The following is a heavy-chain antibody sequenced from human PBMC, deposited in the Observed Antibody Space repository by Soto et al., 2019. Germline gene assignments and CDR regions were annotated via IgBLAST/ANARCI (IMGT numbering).Heavy chain of an antibody. CDR2: INAGNGNT. J-gene: IGHJ4*02. Sequence: QVQLVQSGAEEKKPGASVKVSCKASGYTFTSYAVHWVRQAPGQRLEWMGWINAGNGNTKYSQKFQGRVTITRDTSASTAYMELSSLRSEDTAVYYCARGSGYYPPFDYWGQGTLVTVSS. CDR1: GYTFTSYA. V-gene: IGHV1-3*05. CDR3: ARGSGYYPPFDY. D-gene: IGHD3-22*01.